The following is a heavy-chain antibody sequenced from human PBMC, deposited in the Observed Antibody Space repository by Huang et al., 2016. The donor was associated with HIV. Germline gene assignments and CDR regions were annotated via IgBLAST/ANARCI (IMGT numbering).Heavy chain of an antibody. CDR1: GFTFSDHY. V-gene: IGHV3-72*01. J-gene: IGHJ6*02. CDR2: SRNKVRSYTT. D-gene: IGHD6-19*01. CDR3: TGALASDTGMDV. Sequence: EVQLVESGGGLVQPGGSLRLSCAASGFTFSDHYMDWVRQAPVKGLEWVGRSRNKVRSYTTEYAASVKGRFTIARDDSETSLYLQMNSLRTEDSAVYYCTGALASDTGMDVWGQGTTVTVSS.